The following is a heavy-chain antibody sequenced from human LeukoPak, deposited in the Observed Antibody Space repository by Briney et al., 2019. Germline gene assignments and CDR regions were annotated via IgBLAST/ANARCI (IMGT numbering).Heavy chain of an antibody. Sequence: SETLSLTCTVSGGSISSSSYYWGWIRQPPGKGLEWIGSIYYSGSTYYNPSLKSRVTISVDTSKNQFSLKLSSVTAADTAVYYCARAKEGRYYFDYWGQGTLVTVSS. CDR2: IYYSGST. CDR3: ARAKEGRYYFDY. J-gene: IGHJ4*02. CDR1: GGSISSSSYY. V-gene: IGHV4-39*07.